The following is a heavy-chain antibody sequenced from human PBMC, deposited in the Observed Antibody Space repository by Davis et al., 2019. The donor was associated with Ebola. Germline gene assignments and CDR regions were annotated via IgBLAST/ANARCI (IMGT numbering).Heavy chain of an antibody. CDR1: GGTFSTYA. CDR2: ITPIFGSA. D-gene: IGHD1-26*01. J-gene: IGHJ4*02. V-gene: IGHV1-69*13. Sequence: AASVKVSCKASGGTFSTYAISWVRQAPGQGLEWMGGITPIFGSANYAQKFQGRVTISADESTSTAYMELSSLRSEDTAVYYCAGTKGATHFFTHRGHIDYWGQGTLVTVSS. CDR3: AGTKGATHFFTHRGHIDY.